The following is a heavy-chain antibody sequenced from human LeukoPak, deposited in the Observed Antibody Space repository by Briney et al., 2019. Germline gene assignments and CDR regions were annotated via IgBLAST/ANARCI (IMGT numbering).Heavy chain of an antibody. D-gene: IGHD3-10*01. J-gene: IGHJ4*02. V-gene: IGHV3-30-3*01. CDR3: ARAGGGD. CDR1: GFTFSSYA. CDR2: ISYGGSNK. Sequence: GGSLRLSCAASGFTFSSYAMHWVRQAPGKGLEWVAVISYGGSNKYYADSVKGRFTTSRDNSKNALYLQMNSLRAEDTAVYYCARAGGGDWGQGTLVTVSS.